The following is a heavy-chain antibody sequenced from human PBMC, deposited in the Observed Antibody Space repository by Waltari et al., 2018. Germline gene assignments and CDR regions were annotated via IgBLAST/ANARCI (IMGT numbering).Heavy chain of an antibody. J-gene: IGHJ4*02. D-gene: IGHD4-17*01. CDR1: GFTFSSYS. CDR2: ISSSSSYI. CDR3: ARDLTTVTPKGFDY. V-gene: IGHV3-21*01. Sequence: EVQLVESGGGLVKPGGSLRLSCAASGFTFSSYSMNWVRQAPGKGLEWVSSISSSSSYIYYADSVKGRFTISRDNAKNSLYLQMNSLRAEDTAVYYCARDLTTVTPKGFDYWGQGTLVTVSS.